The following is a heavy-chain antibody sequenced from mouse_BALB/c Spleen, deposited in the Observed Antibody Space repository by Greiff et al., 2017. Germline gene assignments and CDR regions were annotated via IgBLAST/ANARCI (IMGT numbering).Heavy chain of an antibody. CDR2: IWWNDDK. D-gene: IGHD4-1*01. CDR1: GFSLSTSGMS. V-gene: IGHV8-8*01. J-gene: IGHJ3*01. CDR3: ARITGKGCFAY. Sequence: QVTLKVSGPGILQPSQTLSLTCSFSGFSLSTSGMSVGWIRQPSGKGLEWLAHIWWNDDKYYNPALKSRLTISKDTSNNQVFLKIASVVTADTATYYCARITGKGCFAYWGQGTLVTVSA.